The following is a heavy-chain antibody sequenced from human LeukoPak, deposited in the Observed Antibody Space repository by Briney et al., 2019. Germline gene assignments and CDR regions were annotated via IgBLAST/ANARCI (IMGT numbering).Heavy chain of an antibody. CDR1: GFTFSSYA. CDR2: ISGSGYSP. Sequence: GGSLRLSCAASGFTFSSYAMSWVRQAPGKGLEWVSAISGSGYSPYYADSVKGRFTISRDNSKNTLYLQMNSLRAEDTAVYYCAKDPDITGTTWADHWGQGTLVTVSS. J-gene: IGHJ4*02. V-gene: IGHV3-23*01. CDR3: AKDPDITGTTWADH. D-gene: IGHD1-7*01.